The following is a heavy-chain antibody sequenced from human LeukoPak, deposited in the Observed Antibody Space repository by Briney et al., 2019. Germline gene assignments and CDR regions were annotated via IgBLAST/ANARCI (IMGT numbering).Heavy chain of an antibody. Sequence: ASVKVSCKASGYTFTSYYMHWVRQAPGQGLEWMGIINPSGGSTSYAQKFQGRVTMTRDMSTSTVYMELSSLRSEDTAVYYCAKQSKKLLSGSYPYNWFDPWGQGTLVTVSS. V-gene: IGHV1-46*01. D-gene: IGHD1-26*01. CDR3: AKQSKKLLSGSYPYNWFDP. CDR1: GYTFTSYY. CDR2: INPSGGST. J-gene: IGHJ5*02.